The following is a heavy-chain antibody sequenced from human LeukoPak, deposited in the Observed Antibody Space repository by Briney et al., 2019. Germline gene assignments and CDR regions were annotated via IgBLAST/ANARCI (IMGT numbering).Heavy chain of an antibody. CDR3: AHRLTAALMDV. Sequence: ESGPPLVKPTQTLTLTCSFPGFSLTSSGVALGWFRQPPGKALEWHAIIYWDDDKGYTPSPLSRLTISKDASKNQVFLTMTNMDPADTGTYYCAHRLTAALMDVWGKGTTVTVSS. D-gene: IGHD6-13*01. J-gene: IGHJ6*03. CDR1: GFSLTSSGVA. V-gene: IGHV2-5*02. CDR2: IYWDDDK.